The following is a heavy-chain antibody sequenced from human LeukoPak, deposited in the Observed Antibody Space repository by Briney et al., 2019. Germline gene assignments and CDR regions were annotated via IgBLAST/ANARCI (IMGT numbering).Heavy chain of an antibody. CDR1: GFTFSDHY. J-gene: IGHJ6*02. V-gene: IGHV3-11*05. CDR3: ARGHYGLDV. CDR2: ISTSSSHT. Sequence: GGSLRLSCAASGFTFSDHYMSWIRQAPGTGLEWVSYISTSSSHTDYADSVKGRFTISRDDAKDSLFLQTNSLRAEDTAVYYCARGHYGLDVWGQGTTVTVSS.